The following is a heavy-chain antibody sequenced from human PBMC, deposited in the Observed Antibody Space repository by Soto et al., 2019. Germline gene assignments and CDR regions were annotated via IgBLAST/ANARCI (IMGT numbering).Heavy chain of an antibody. CDR1: GFTLSSYG. CDR3: AKDKFMGYTVDGMDV. V-gene: IGHV3-30*18. D-gene: IGHD6-13*01. CDR2: ISYDGSNK. J-gene: IGHJ6*02. Sequence: GGAPRPSCAAPGFTLSSYGMRWVRPAPGKGLEWVAVISYDGSNKYYAGSVKGRFTISRDNSKNTLYLQMNSLRAEDTAVYYCAKDKFMGYTVDGMDVWGQGTTVTVSS.